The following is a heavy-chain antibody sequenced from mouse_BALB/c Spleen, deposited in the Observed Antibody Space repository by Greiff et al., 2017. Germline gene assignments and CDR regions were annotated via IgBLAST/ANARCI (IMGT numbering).Heavy chain of an antibody. D-gene: IGHD2-3*01. CDR2: IWTGGGT. CDR1: GFSLTSYD. Sequence: VQLKESGPGLVAPSQSLSITCTVSGFSLTSYDISWIRQPPGKGLEWLGVIWTGGGTNYNSAFMSRLSISKDNSKSQVFLKMNSLQTDDTAIYYCVRDRGYYDHWGQGTTLTVSS. CDR3: VRDRGYYDH. V-gene: IGHV2-9-2*01. J-gene: IGHJ2*01.